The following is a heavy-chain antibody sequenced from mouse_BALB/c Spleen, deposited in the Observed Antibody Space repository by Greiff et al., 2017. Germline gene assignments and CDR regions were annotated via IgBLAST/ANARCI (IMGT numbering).Heavy chain of an antibody. CDR3: ARRGYFGTLDV. CDR1: GYSFTSYY. D-gene: IGHD1-1*01. J-gene: IGHJ1*01. Sequence: EVQLQQSGPELTKPGASVKISCKASGYSFTSYYMHWVKQSHGKSLEWIGYIDPCNGGTSYNQKFKGKATLTVDKSSSTAYMHLSSLTSEDSAVYYGARRGYFGTLDVWGAGTTVTVSS. V-gene: IGHV1S135*01. CDR2: IDPCNGGT.